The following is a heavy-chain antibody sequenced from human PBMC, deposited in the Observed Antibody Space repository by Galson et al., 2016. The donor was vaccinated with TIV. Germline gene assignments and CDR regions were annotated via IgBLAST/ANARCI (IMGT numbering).Heavy chain of an antibody. CDR3: AIYDSSGYYSAEFFQQ. D-gene: IGHD3-22*01. CDR1: GGTLSRFT. V-gene: IGHV1-69*02. J-gene: IGHJ1*01. Sequence: SVKVSCKASGGTLSRFTVSWVRQAPGQGLEWMGRIIPLFGIGNHAQKFQNRVAITADRSTSAAYMELSSLKSEDTAVYYCAIYDSSGYYSAEFFQQWGQGTLLIVSS. CDR2: IIPLFGIG.